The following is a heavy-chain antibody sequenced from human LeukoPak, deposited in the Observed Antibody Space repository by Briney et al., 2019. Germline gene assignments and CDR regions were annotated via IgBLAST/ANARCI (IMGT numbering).Heavy chain of an antibody. Sequence: GGSLRLSCAASGFTFSSFDMYWVRQAPGKGLECVASISRQSDAFTYYAASVEGRFTISRDNSKNTLYLQMNSLRAEDTAVYYCAKDGPVPHQLLLFLDYWGQGTLVTVSS. J-gene: IGHJ4*02. CDR1: GFTFSSFD. CDR3: AKDGPVPHQLLLFLDY. D-gene: IGHD2-2*01. V-gene: IGHV3-NL1*01. CDR2: ISRQSDAFT.